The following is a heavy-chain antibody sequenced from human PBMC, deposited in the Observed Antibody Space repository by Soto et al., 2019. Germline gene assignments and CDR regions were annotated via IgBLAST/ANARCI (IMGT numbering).Heavy chain of an antibody. CDR3: VRIAAHLVQPLYALDV. CDR1: GFDFSRYG. CDR2: IWHDGSGK. Sequence: QVQLVESGGGVVQPGRSLRLSCAASGFDFSRYGMHWVRQAPGKGLEWVAAIWHDGSGKYYADSVKGRFTISRDNFKDILSLQMDSLRVEDTAVYHCVRIAAHLVQPLYALDVWGQGTTVTVSS. J-gene: IGHJ6*02. D-gene: IGHD6-13*01. V-gene: IGHV3-33*01.